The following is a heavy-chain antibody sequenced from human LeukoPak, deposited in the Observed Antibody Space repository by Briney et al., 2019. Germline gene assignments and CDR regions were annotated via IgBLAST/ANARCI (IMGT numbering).Heavy chain of an antibody. D-gene: IGHD3-10*01. Sequence: GGSLRLSCAASGLSLNSYAIHWVRQAPGKGLEWVTAISYDGSNKHYADSVRGRFTISRDNSKNTLYLQMNSLRSDDTAVYYCAQGGSEIYYFYHGMDVWGRGTTVTVSS. J-gene: IGHJ6*02. V-gene: IGHV3-30*03. CDR3: AQGGSEIYYFYHGMDV. CDR2: ISYDGSNK. CDR1: GLSLNSYA.